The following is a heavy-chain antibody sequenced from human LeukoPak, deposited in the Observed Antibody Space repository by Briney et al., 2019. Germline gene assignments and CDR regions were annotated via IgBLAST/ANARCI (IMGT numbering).Heavy chain of an antibody. V-gene: IGHV4-39*07. CDR2: IFYSGST. CDR1: SGSISTSNYY. D-gene: IGHD3-10*01. CDR3: ARGARSGDWFDP. J-gene: IGHJ5*02. Sequence: SETLSLTCTVSSGSISTSNYYWGWVRQPPGKALEWIGNIFYSGSTYYSPSLKSRVTISLDTSRNQFSLKLNSVTAADTAVYYCARGARSGDWFDPWGQGTLVTVSS.